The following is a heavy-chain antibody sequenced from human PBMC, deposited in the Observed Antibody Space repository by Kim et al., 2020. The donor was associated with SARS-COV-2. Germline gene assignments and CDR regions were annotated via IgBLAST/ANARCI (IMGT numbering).Heavy chain of an antibody. V-gene: IGHV4-4*02. D-gene: IGHD4-17*01. CDR3: ARESGDYGVPFDY. Sequence: SNPSLKSRVTIPVDKSKNQFSLKLSSVTAADTAVYYCARESGDYGVPFDYWGQGTLVTVSS. J-gene: IGHJ4*02.